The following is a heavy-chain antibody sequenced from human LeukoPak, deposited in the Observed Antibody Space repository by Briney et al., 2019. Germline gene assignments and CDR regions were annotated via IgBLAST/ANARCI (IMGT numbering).Heavy chain of an antibody. V-gene: IGHV1-69*13. CDR2: IIPIFGTA. CDR3: ASGPSRCSSTSCYARLGYFQH. D-gene: IGHD2-2*01. J-gene: IGHJ1*01. CDR1: GGTFSSYA. Sequence: SVKVSCKASGGTFSSYAISWVRQAPGQGLEWMGGIIPIFGTANYAPKFQGRVTITADESTSTAYMELSSLRSEDTAVYYCASGPSRCSSTSCYARLGYFQHWGQGTLVTVSS.